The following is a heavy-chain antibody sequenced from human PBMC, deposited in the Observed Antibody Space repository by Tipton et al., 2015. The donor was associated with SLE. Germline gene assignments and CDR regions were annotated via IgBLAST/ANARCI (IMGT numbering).Heavy chain of an antibody. Sequence: SLRLSCAASGFTFDDYAMNWVRQAPGKGLEWVSGISWDGGDIDYADSVRGRFTISRDNAKNSLYLQMDSLREEDTAFYYCAKGRFPGTFYTHDAFDIWGQGIMVTVSS. D-gene: IGHD3-16*01. CDR3: AKGRFPGTFYTHDAFDI. V-gene: IGHV3-9*01. CDR2: ISWDGGDI. J-gene: IGHJ3*02. CDR1: GFTFDDYA.